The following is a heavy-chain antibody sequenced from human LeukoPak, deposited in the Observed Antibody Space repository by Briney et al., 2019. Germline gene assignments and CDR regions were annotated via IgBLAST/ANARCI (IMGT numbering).Heavy chain of an antibody. J-gene: IGHJ4*02. CDR3: SPPAELLGGR. Sequence: PGGSLRLLRAASGFPFCSYVMMGVRQAPGEGVEWVSAISGSGGSTYYADSVKGRFTISRDNSKNTLYLQMNSLRAEDTAVYYCSPPAELLGGRWGQGTLVTVSS. CDR2: ISGSGGST. D-gene: IGHD2-15*01. CDR1: GFPFCSYV. V-gene: IGHV3-23*01.